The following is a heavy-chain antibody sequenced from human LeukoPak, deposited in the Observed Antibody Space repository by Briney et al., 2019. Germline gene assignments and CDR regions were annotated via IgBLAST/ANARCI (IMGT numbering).Heavy chain of an antibody. Sequence: SETLSLTCTVSGGSVSSGTYYWSWIRQPPGKGLEWIGCIYYSGTTNYNPSLKSRVTISVDTSKNQFSLKLSSVTAADTAVYYCARDRVRGNSNPFFDYWGQGTLVTVSS. V-gene: IGHV4-61*01. D-gene: IGHD4-11*01. CDR1: GGSVSSGTYY. CDR2: IYYSGTT. J-gene: IGHJ4*02. CDR3: ARDRVRGNSNPFFDY.